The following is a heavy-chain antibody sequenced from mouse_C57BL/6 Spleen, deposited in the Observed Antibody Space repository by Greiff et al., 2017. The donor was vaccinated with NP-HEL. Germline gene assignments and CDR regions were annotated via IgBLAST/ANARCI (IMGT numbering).Heavy chain of an antibody. Sequence: EVKVVESGGGLVQPGGSLSLSCAASGFTFTDYYMSWVRQPPGQALEWLGFIRNKANGYTTEYSASVKGRFTISRDNSQSILYLQMNALRAEDSATYYCANGGSLLSFDYWGQGTTLTVSS. CDR2: IRNKANGYTT. J-gene: IGHJ2*01. D-gene: IGHD1-1*01. CDR3: ANGGSLLSFDY. CDR1: GFTFTDYY. V-gene: IGHV7-3*01.